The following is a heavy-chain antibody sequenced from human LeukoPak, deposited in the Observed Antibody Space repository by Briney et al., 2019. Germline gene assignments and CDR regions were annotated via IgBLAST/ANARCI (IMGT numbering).Heavy chain of an antibody. CDR1: GFTVSSNY. V-gene: IGHV3-53*01. Sequence: GGSLRLSCAASGFTVSSNYMSWVRQAPGKGLEWVSVIYSGGSTYYADSVKGRFTISGDNSKNTLYLQMNSLRAEDTAVYYCARVNSGSFTFDYWGQGTLVTVSS. CDR2: IYSGGST. CDR3: ARVNSGSFTFDY. D-gene: IGHD1-26*01. J-gene: IGHJ4*02.